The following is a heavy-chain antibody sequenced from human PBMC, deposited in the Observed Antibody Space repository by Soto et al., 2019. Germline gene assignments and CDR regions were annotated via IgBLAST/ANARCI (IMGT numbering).Heavy chain of an antibody. CDR2: ISYEGRSK. V-gene: IGHV3-30*18. J-gene: IGHJ6*02. D-gene: IGHD2-21*02. CDR1: GFTFRTSG. CDR3: AKETAVSGDPFYYFGLDV. Sequence: QVQLVESGGGVVQPGRSLRLSCAASGFTFRTSGIHWVRQAPGKGLEWVGFISYEGRSKYYADSVQGRFTIARDNSKTTLYLQMSSLSGEDKAVYYCAKETAVSGDPFYYFGLDVWGQGNTVTVSS.